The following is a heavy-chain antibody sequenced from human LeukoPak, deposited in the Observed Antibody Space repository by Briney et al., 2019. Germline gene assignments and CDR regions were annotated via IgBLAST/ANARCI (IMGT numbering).Heavy chain of an antibody. CDR1: GFTVRNNY. D-gene: IGHD3-10*01. Sequence: GWSLRLSCAASGFTVRNNYMSWVRQAPGKGLEWVSVIYSGGSTYYADSVKGRLTISRDNSKNTLYLQMNSLRAEDTAVYFCATGERMVRGDGVDYWGQGTLVTVSS. CDR3: ATGERMVRGDGVDY. CDR2: IYSGGST. J-gene: IGHJ4*02. V-gene: IGHV3-66*01.